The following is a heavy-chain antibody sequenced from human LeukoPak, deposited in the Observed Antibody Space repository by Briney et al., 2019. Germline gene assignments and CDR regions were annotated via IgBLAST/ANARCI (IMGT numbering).Heavy chain of an antibody. CDR2: ISDSGYST. CDR3: AKDTLLRYFDWSSDY. J-gene: IGHJ4*02. Sequence: GGSLRLSCAASGFTFSYYAMSWVRQAPGKGLEWVSAISDSGYSTYYADSVKGRFTISRDNSKNPLYLQMNSLGAEDTAVYYCAKDTLLRYFDWSSDYWGQGTLVTVSS. V-gene: IGHV3-23*01. CDR1: GFTFSYYA. D-gene: IGHD3-9*01.